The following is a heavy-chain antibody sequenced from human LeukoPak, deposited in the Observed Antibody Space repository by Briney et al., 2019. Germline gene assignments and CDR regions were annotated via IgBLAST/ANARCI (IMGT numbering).Heavy chain of an antibody. D-gene: IGHD2-8*01. CDR3: ARKNGYYFDY. J-gene: IGHJ4*02. CDR2: IYHSGST. Sequence: SETLSLTCTVSGYSISSGYYWGWIRQPPGKGLEWIGSIYHSGSTYYNPSLKSRVTISVDTSKNQFSLKLSSVTAADTAVYYCARKNGYYFDYWGQGTLVTVSS. V-gene: IGHV4-38-2*02. CDR1: GYSISSGYY.